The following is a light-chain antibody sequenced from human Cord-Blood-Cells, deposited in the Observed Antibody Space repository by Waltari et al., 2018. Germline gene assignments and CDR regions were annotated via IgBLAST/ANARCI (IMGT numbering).Light chain of an antibody. CDR1: SSDVGGYNY. CDR2: DVS. V-gene: IGLV2-14*03. J-gene: IGLJ3*02. CDR3: SSYTSSRV. Sequence: QSALTQPASVSGSPGQSITISCTRTSSDVGGYNYVSWYQHHPGKAPNLMIYDVSNRPSGVSNRFSGSKSGNTAALTISGLQAEDEAEYYCSSYTSSRVFGGGTKLTVL.